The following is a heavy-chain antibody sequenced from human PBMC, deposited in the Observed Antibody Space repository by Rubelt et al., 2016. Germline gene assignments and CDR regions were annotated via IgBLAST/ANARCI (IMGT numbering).Heavy chain of an antibody. CDR3: ARDGDYGDYFLPIDY. CDR1: GFTFSSYG. CDR2: IWYDGSNK. V-gene: IGHV3-33*01. J-gene: IGHJ4*02. D-gene: IGHD4-17*01. Sequence: QVQLVESGGGVVQPGRSLRLSCAASGFTFSSYGMHWVRQAPGKGLEWVAVIWYDGSNKYYADSVKGRFTISRDNSKNTLYLQMNSLRAEDTAVYYCARDGDYGDYFLPIDYWGQGTLVTVSS.